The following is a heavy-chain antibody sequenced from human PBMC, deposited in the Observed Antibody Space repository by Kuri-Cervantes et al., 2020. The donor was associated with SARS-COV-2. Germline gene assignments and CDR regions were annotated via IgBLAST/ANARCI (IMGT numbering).Heavy chain of an antibody. CDR1: GFTFSSYG. CDR2: IRYDGSNK. CDR3: AKPIVVPARPHYYYYYMDV. Sequence: GESLKISCAASGFTFSSYGMHWVRQAPGKGLEWVAFIRYDGSNKYYADSVKGRFTISRDNSKNTLHLQMNSLRAEDTAVYYCAKPIVVPARPHYYYYYMDVWGKGTTVTVSS. D-gene: IGHD2-2*01. J-gene: IGHJ6*03. V-gene: IGHV3-30*02.